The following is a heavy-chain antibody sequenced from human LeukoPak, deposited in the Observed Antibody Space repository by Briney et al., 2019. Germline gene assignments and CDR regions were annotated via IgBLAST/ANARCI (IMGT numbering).Heavy chain of an antibody. CDR2: ISSSVSTI. CDR1: GFTFSDYY. V-gene: IGHV3-11*01. CDR3: AREGSGRDSDWFDP. Sequence: GGSLRLSCAASGFTFSDYYMSWIRQAPGKGLEWVSYISSSVSTIYYADSVKGRFTIYRDNAKNSLYLQMNSLRAEDTAVYYCAREGSGRDSDWFDPWGQGTLVTVSS. J-gene: IGHJ5*02. D-gene: IGHD3-10*01.